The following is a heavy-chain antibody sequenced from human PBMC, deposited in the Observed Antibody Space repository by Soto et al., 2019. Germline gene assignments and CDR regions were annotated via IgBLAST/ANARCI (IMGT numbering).Heavy chain of an antibody. CDR1: GYTFTSYG. J-gene: IGHJ4*02. CDR2: ISTDKGKT. V-gene: IGHV1-18*01. Sequence: QVQLVQSGPEVEKPGASVKVSCKTSGYTFTSYGISWVRQAPGQGLEWMGWISTDKGKTNYAQKFQGRVTMTTDTSTSTAYMELRSLTSDDTAASYCAPRSPASDYWGQGTLVSVS. CDR3: APRSPASDY.